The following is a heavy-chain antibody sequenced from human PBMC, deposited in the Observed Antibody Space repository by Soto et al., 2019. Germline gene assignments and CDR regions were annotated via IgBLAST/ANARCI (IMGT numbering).Heavy chain of an antibody. CDR2: INPSGGST. CDR3: ARDTGSYYYYYYMDV. D-gene: IGHD3-10*01. CDR1: GYTFTSYY. V-gene: IGHV1-46*03. Sequence: QVQLVQSGAEVKKPGASVKVSCKASGYTFTSYYMHWVRQAPGQGLEWMGIINPSGGSTSYAQKCQGRVTMTRDTSTSTVYMELSSLRSEDTAVYYCARDTGSYYYYYYMDVWGKGTTVTVSS. J-gene: IGHJ6*03.